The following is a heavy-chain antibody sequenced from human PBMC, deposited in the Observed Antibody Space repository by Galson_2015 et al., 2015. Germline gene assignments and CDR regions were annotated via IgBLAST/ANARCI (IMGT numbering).Heavy chain of an antibody. CDR1: GGTFSSYA. V-gene: IGHV1-69*13. J-gene: IGHJ4*02. D-gene: IGHD6-19*01. CDR2: IIPIFGTA. Sequence: SVKVSCKASGGTFSSYAISWVRQAPGQGLEWMGGIIPIFGTANYAQKFQGRVTITADESTSTAYMELSSLRSEDTAVYYCAERGDKSPSSGWYYFDYWGQGTLVTVSS. CDR3: AERGDKSPSSGWYYFDY.